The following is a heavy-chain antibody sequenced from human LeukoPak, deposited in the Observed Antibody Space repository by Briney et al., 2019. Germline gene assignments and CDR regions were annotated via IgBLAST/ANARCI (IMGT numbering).Heavy chain of an antibody. CDR1: GYTFTSYY. V-gene: IGHV1-46*01. J-gene: IGHJ3*02. D-gene: IGHD3-3*01. Sequence: ASVKVSCKASGYTFTSYYMHWVRQAPGQGLEWMGIINPSGGSTSYAQKFQGRVTMTRDTSISTVYMELSRLGSDDTAVYYCARDIFLGRGNAFDIWGQGTMVAVSS. CDR2: INPSGGST. CDR3: ARDIFLGRGNAFDI.